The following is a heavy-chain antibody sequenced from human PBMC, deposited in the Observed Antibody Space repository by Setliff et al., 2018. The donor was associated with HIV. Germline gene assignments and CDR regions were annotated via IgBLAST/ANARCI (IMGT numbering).Heavy chain of an antibody. V-gene: IGHV4-39*07. CDR2: MYYSGST. D-gene: IGHD5-18*01. J-gene: IGHJ4*02. CDR3: ARVFVDTAVLRVLEYYFDS. Sequence: ETLSLTCIVSGGSISSSSYYWGWIRQPPGKGLEWIGSMYYSGSTYYTPSLGSRVTISIDTSKNQFSLRMRAVTAADTAVYYCARVFVDTAVLRVLEYYFDSWGRGTLVTVSS. CDR1: GGSISSSSYY.